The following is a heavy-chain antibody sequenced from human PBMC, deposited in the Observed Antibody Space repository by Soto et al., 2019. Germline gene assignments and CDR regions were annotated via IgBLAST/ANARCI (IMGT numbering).Heavy chain of an antibody. Sequence: KPSETLSLTCTVSGGSISGDHWNWIRQPPGKGLEWIAYVSSSGSTKYNPSLKSRVTISIDTTKNQFSLRLSSVTAADTAVYYCASGFYDSRGYSEAFDIWGQGTMVTVSS. D-gene: IGHD3-22*01. V-gene: IGHV4-59*01. J-gene: IGHJ3*02. CDR3: ASGFYDSRGYSEAFDI. CDR1: GGSISGDH. CDR2: VSSSGST.